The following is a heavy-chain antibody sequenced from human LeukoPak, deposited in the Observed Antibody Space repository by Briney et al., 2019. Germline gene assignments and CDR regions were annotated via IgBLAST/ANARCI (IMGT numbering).Heavy chain of an antibody. CDR2: VSYDGNNK. CDR1: RFIFNSYA. J-gene: IGHJ5*02. V-gene: IGHV3-30-3*01. Sequence: GGSLRLSCVASRFIFNSYAMHWVRQAPGKGLEWVAVVSYDGNNKYYADSVKGRFTISRDNAKNTLYLQMNSLRADDTAVYYCGRGGNGGNWFDPWGQGTLVTVSS. D-gene: IGHD4-23*01. CDR3: GRGGNGGNWFDP.